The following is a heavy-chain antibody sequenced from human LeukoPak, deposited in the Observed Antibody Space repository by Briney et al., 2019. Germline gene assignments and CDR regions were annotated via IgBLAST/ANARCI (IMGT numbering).Heavy chain of an antibody. V-gene: IGHV3-23*01. J-gene: IGHJ4*02. D-gene: IGHD5-24*01. CDR2: NGPVGDSP. CDR1: GINFRDAA. CDR3: ATWYRRDGYPGEDTFDY. Sequence: QPGAPLRLSCASSGINFRDAAMTWVRQAPGKGLEWVSLNGPVGDSPFYADSVKGRFTISRDNSKNTLSLQMNSLRVEDTAVYYCATWYRRDGYPGEDTFDYWGQGTLVTVSS.